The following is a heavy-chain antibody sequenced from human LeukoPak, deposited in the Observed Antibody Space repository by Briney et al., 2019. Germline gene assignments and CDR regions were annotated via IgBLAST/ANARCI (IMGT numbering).Heavy chain of an antibody. J-gene: IGHJ6*03. CDR2: VYCSGST. CDR3: ARLMPGLSMDV. CDR1: GDSLNTNIYY. D-gene: IGHD2-8*01. V-gene: IGHV4-39*07. Sequence: SETLSLTCTVSGDSLNTNIYYWGWIRQPPGKGLEWIGHVYCSGSTYSSPSLKGRVTILLDTSNNHFSLRLSSVTAADTAVYYCARLMPGLSMDVWGKGTPVTVSS.